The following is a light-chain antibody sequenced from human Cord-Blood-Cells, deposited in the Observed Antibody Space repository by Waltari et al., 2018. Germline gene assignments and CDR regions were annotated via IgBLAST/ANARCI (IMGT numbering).Light chain of an antibody. CDR3: QQYNSYPYT. V-gene: IGKV1-5*03. CDR2: KAS. Sequence: DIQMTQSPSTLSASVGDRVTITCRASQGISSWLAWYQQKPGKAPKLLIYKASSLESGVPSRFSGSGSGTEFTLTISSLQPDDFATYDCQQYNSYPYTFGQGTKLEIK. CDR1: QGISSW. J-gene: IGKJ2*01.